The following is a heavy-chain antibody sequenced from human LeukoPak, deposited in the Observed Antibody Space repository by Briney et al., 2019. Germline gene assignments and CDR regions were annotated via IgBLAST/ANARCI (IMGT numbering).Heavy chain of an antibody. CDR3: ARVRAKDIVVVVAARKGLYNWFDP. V-gene: IGHV4-34*01. Sequence: SETLSLTCAVYGGSFSGYYWSWIRQPPGKGLEWIGEINHSGSTNYNPSLKSRVTISVDTSKNQFSLKLSSVTAADTAVYYCARVRAKDIVVVVAARKGLYNWFDPWGQGTLVTVSS. J-gene: IGHJ5*02. D-gene: IGHD2-15*01. CDR2: INHSGST. CDR1: GGSFSGYY.